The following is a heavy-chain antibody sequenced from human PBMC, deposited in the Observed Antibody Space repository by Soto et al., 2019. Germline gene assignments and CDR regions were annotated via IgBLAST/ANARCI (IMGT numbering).Heavy chain of an antibody. D-gene: IGHD6-25*01. CDR1: GASVSSYTYY. V-gene: IGHV4-61*03. CDR2: IYYEGST. J-gene: IGHJ4*02. CDR3: ARSCSGYNFGSRNYFDY. Sequence: SETLSLTCSVSGASVSSYTYYWSWIRQTPGKGLEWFGFIYYEGSTNYNPSLKSRVTFSVDTSKNYFSLTLTPVTAAETAVYYCARSCSGYNFGSRNYFDYWGQGSLVTVSS.